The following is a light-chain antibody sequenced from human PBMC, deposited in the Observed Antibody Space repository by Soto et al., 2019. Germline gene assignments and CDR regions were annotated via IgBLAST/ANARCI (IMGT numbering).Light chain of an antibody. CDR2: IAS. CDR3: QQSGSSPWT. Sequence: EIVLTQSPGTLSLSPGERATLSCRASQSVSSNYLAWYQQKTGQTPRLLIYIASSRAPGIPDRFSGSGSGTHFTLTISRVEPEDFAVYECQQSGSSPWTFGQGTKVEIK. V-gene: IGKV3-20*01. CDR1: QSVSSNY. J-gene: IGKJ1*01.